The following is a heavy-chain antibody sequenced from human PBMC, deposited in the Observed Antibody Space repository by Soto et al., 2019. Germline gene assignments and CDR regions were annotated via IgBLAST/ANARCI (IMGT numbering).Heavy chain of an antibody. D-gene: IGHD2-2*01. J-gene: IGHJ4*02. CDR1: GYTFSDYG. CDR2: ISGYNGYT. CDR3: ARGYCSSTSCQYYFDY. Sequence: ASVKVSCKASGYTFSDYGINWVRQAPGQGLEWMGWISGYNGYTKYSQRLQGRVTMTRDTSASTAYMELTSLGSEDTAVYHCARGYCSSTSCQYYFDYWGQGTLVTVSS. V-gene: IGHV1-18*04.